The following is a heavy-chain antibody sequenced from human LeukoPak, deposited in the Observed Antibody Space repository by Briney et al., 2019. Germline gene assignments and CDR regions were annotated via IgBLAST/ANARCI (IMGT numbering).Heavy chain of an antibody. Sequence: GDPLRISCKGSGYSFTSYWISWVRQMPGKGLEWMGRIDPSDSYTNYSPSFQGHVTISADKSISTAYLQWSSLRASDTAMYYCARHGARGCTFDYWGQGTLVTVSS. CDR1: GYSFTSYW. D-gene: IGHD4/OR15-4a*01. V-gene: IGHV5-10-1*01. CDR2: IDPSDSYT. CDR3: ARHGARGCTFDY. J-gene: IGHJ4*02.